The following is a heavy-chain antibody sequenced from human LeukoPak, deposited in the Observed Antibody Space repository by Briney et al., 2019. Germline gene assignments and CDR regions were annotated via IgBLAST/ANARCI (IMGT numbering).Heavy chain of an antibody. CDR2: IYSGGST. Sequence: GGSLRLSCAASGFTVSSNYMSWVRQAPGKGLEWVSVIYSGGSTYYADSVKGRFTISRDNSKNTLYLQMNRLKTEDTAVYYCITDPGAWEPIWGQGTMVTVSS. CDR1: GFTVSSNY. V-gene: IGHV3-53*01. CDR3: ITDPGAWEPI. J-gene: IGHJ3*02. D-gene: IGHD1-26*01.